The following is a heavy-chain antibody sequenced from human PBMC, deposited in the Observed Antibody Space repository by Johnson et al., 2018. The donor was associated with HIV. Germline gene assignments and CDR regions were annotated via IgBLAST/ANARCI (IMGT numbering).Heavy chain of an antibody. D-gene: IGHD5-24*01. CDR2: IKQDGSEK. J-gene: IGHJ3*02. V-gene: IGHV3-30*02. Sequence: QMQLVESGGGGVQPGRSLRLSCVVSGLTFSRYGMYWVRQAPGWGLEWVANIKQDGSEKYYEDSVKGRFTISRDNSKNTLYLQMNSLRAEDTAVYHCAKDRDAYTLSTDAFDIWGQGTMVTVSS. CDR1: GLTFSRYG. CDR3: AKDRDAYTLSTDAFDI.